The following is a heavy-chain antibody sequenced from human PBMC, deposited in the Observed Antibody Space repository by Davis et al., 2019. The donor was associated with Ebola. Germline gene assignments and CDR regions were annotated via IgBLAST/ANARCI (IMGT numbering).Heavy chain of an antibody. CDR1: GYTFTSYY. D-gene: IGHD6-13*01. J-gene: IGHJ4*02. Sequence: ASVKVSCKASGYTFTSYYMHWVRQAPGQGLEWMGMVNPSGGTTNYVQQFQGRVTMTRNTSISTAYMELSSLRSEDTAVYYCAREGSSWSSFDYWGQGTLVTVSS. CDR3: AREGSSWSSFDY. V-gene: IGHV1-46*01. CDR2: VNPSGGTT.